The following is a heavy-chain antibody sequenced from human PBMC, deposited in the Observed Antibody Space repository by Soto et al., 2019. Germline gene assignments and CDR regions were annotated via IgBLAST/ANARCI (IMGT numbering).Heavy chain of an antibody. D-gene: IGHD6-6*01. CDR3: ARRPLGIAAPGWGLDYYYGMDV. CDR1: GYSFTSYW. V-gene: IGHV5-10-1*01. Sequence: GESLKISCKGSGYSFTSYWISWVRQMPGKGLEWMGRIDPSDSYTNYSPSFQGHVTISADKSISTAYLQWSSLKASDTAMYYCARRPLGIAAPGWGLDYYYGMDVWGQGTTVPSP. J-gene: IGHJ6*02. CDR2: IDPSDSYT.